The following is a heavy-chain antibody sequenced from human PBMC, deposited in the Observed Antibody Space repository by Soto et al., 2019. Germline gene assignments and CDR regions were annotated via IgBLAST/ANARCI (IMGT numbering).Heavy chain of an antibody. V-gene: IGHV6-1*01. CDR1: GDSVSNNGAT. J-gene: IGHJ4*02. CDR2: AYYRSRWRY. Sequence: SQTLSLTCAICGDSVSNNGATWNWIRQSPSRGLEWLGRAYYRSRWRYDYATSVRGRITINPDTSKNQFSLQLNSVTPEDTAVYYCARDPPDFNSGFAYWGQGTPVTVSS. D-gene: IGHD2-15*01. CDR3: ARDPPDFNSGFAY.